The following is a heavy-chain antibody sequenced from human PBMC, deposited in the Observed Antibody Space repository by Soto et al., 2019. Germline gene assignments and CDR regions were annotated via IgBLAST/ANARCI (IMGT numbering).Heavy chain of an antibody. Sequence: EVQLVESGRGLVQPGGSLRLSCAASGFTFSSSAMSWVRQAPGKGLEWVSSISNSGGSTYYADSVKGRFTISRDKSKNPLYLQMNILHAEENDVYYCAKGCGGDCHSCVQYWGQGTLVTVSS. D-gene: IGHD2-21*02. J-gene: IGHJ4*02. CDR1: GFTFSSSA. CDR2: ISNSGGST. V-gene: IGHV3-23*04. CDR3: AKGCGGDCHSCVQY.